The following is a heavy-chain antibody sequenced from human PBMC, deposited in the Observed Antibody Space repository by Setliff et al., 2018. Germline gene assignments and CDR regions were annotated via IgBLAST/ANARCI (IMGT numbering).Heavy chain of an antibody. CDR3: AKVKKQLIRGSGFDY. V-gene: IGHV3-53*01. CDR2: IYGDDSGGST. Sequence: GGSLRLSCAASGFSVSTNYMSWVRQAPGKGLEWVSVIYGDDSGGSTYYADSVKGRFTISRDNSMNTLYLQMHGLRAEDTAVYYCAKVKKQLIRGSGFDYWGRGTLVTVSS. CDR1: GFSVSTNY. J-gene: IGHJ4*02. D-gene: IGHD3-10*01.